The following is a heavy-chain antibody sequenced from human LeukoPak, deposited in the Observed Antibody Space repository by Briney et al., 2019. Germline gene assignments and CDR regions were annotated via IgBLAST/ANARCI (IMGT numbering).Heavy chain of an antibody. V-gene: IGHV4-34*01. CDR2: INHSGST. CDR1: GGSFSGYY. J-gene: IGHJ5*02. D-gene: IGHD5-18*01. Sequence: PSETLSLTCAVYGGSFSGYYWSWIRQPPGKGLEWIGEINHSGSTNYNPSLKSRVTISVDTSKNQFSLKLSSVTAADTAVYYCARDREDTAMVTWFDPWGQGTLVTVSS. CDR3: ARDREDTAMVTWFDP.